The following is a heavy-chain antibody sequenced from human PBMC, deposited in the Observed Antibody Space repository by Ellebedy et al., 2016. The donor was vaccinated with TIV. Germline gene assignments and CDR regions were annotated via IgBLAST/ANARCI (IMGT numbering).Heavy chain of an antibody. CDR3: ARGSVVTGADS. Sequence: GESLKISCAASGFSFRNFWMNSVRQAPGKGLELVANINQDGRAKNYVDSVKGRFAISRDNAKNSLYLQMNSLRREDTAIYYCARGSVVTGADSWGQGTLVTVSS. V-gene: IGHV3-7*03. D-gene: IGHD2-21*02. J-gene: IGHJ4*02. CDR2: INQDGRAK. CDR1: GFSFRNFW.